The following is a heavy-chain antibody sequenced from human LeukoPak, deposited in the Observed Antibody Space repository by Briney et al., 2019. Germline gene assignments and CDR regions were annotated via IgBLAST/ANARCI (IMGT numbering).Heavy chain of an antibody. CDR2: ISSSSSYI. J-gene: IGHJ4*02. Sequence: GGSLRLSCAASGFTCSSYSMNWVRQAPGKGLEWVSSISSSSSYIYYADSVKGRFTISRDNAKNSLYLQMNSLRAEDTAVYYCARDPRGKVGATVGLWGQGTLVTVSS. D-gene: IGHD1-26*01. V-gene: IGHV3-21*01. CDR3: ARDPRGKVGATVGL. CDR1: GFTCSSYS.